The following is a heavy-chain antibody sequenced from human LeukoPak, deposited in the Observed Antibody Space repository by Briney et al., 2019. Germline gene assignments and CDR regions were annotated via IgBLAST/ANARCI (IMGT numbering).Heavy chain of an antibody. CDR1: GFTFSSYA. CDR3: VKRGLSEPREFDY. Sequence: GGSLRLSCAASGFTFSSYAMSWVRQAPGKGLEWVSAISGSGGSTYYAASVQGRFTISRDNSKNTLYLQMNSLRAEGTALYYCVKRGLSEPREFDYWGQGTLVTVSS. V-gene: IGHV3-23*01. D-gene: IGHD5-24*01. J-gene: IGHJ4*02. CDR2: ISGSGGST.